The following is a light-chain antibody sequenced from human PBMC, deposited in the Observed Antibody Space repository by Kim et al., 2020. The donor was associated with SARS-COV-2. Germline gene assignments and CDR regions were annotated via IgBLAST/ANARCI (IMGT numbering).Light chain of an antibody. CDR3: QQYKSYPVT. Sequence: DIQMTQSPSTLSASVGDRVTITCRASQSISSWLAWYQQKPGKAPNLLIYKASSLQSGVPSRFSASGSGTAFTLTISSLQPDDSATYSCQQYKSYPVTFGQGTKLEI. V-gene: IGKV1-5*03. J-gene: IGKJ2*01. CDR2: KAS. CDR1: QSISSW.